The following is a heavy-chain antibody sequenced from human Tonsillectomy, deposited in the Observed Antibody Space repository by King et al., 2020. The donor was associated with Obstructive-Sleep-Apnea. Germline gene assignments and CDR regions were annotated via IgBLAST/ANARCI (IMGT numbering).Heavy chain of an antibody. CDR1: GDSINSYY. CDR2: IYYSWTT. J-gene: IGHJ3*02. V-gene: IGHV4-59*01. Sequence: QLQESGPGLAKPSETLSLTCSVSGDSINSYYCSWIRQSSGKGLEWVAYIYYSWTTNYNPSLQSRFTISIDTSKNQFSLKLSSVTAADTAVYYCARAGYSRAKNAFDIWGQGTMVTVSS. CDR3: ARAGYSRAKNAFDI. D-gene: IGHD6-13*01.